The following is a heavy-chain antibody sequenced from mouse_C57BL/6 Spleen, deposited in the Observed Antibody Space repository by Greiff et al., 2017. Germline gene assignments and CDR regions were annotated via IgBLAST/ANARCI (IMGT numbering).Heavy chain of an antibody. Sequence: QVQLKESGAELVKPGASVKLSCKASGYTFTEYTIHWVKQRSGQGLEWIGWFYPGSGSIKYNEKFKDKATLTADKSSSTVYMELSRLTSEDSAVYFCARHEDGAPGDYYAMDYWGQGTSVTVSS. V-gene: IGHV1-62-2*01. CDR1: GYTFTEYT. D-gene: IGHD3-1*01. J-gene: IGHJ4*01. CDR3: ARHEDGAPGDYYAMDY. CDR2: FYPGSGSI.